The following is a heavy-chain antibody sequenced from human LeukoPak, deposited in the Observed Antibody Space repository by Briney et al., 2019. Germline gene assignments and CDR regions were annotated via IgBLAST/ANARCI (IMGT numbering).Heavy chain of an antibody. CDR1: GFTFSSYE. V-gene: IGHV3-48*03. J-gene: IGHJ4*02. CDR2: ISSSGSTI. CDR3: ANGHYGDYDASFDY. Sequence: GGSLRLSCAASGFTFSSYEMNWVRQAPGKGLEWVSYISSSGSTIYYADSVKGRFTISRDNSKNTLYLQMNSLRAEDTAVYYCANGHYGDYDASFDYWGQGTLVTVSS. D-gene: IGHD4-17*01.